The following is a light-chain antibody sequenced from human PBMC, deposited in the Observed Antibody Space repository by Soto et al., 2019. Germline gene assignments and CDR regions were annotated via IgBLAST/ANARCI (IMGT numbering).Light chain of an antibody. Sequence: EIVMTQSPATLSVSPGERATLSCRASQSDSSNLAWYQQKPGQAPRLLIYGASTRATGIPARFSGSGSGTEFTLTISSLQSEDFAVYYCQQYNNWPFFGGGTKVEIK. CDR3: QQYNNWPF. CDR2: GAS. CDR1: QSDSSN. J-gene: IGKJ4*01. V-gene: IGKV3-15*01.